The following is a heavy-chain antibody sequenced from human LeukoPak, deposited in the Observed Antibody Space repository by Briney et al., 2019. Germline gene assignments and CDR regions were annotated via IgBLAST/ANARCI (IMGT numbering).Heavy chain of an antibody. V-gene: IGHV4-59*01. D-gene: IGHD3-22*01. CDR1: GGSINTYY. J-gene: IGHJ5*02. CDR3: AREPGFNSSGYLNWFDP. CDR2: IHYTGNT. Sequence: SETLSLTCTVSGGSINTYYWSWIRQPPGKGLEWIGYIHYTGNTNYNPSLKSRGAISVDTSKKQFSLNLSSVTAADTAVYYCAREPGFNSSGYLNWFDPWGQGTLVTVSS.